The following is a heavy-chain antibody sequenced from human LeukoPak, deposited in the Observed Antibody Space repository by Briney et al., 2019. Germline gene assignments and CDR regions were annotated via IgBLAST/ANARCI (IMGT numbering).Heavy chain of an antibody. CDR2: INHSGST. V-gene: IGHV4-34*01. D-gene: IGHD3-22*01. J-gene: IGHJ3*02. CDR1: GGSFSGYY. CDR3: ERGRRYDSSGYQGNAFDI. Sequence: PSETLSLTCAVYGGSFSGYYWSWIRQPPGKGLEWIGEINHSGSTNYNPSLKSRVTISVDTSKNQFSLKLSSVTAADTAVYYCERGRRYDSSGYQGNAFDIWGQGTMVTVSS.